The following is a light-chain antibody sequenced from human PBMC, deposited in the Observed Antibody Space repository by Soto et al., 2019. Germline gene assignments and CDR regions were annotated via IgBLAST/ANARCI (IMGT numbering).Light chain of an antibody. CDR2: AAS. CDR3: EQSYSIPYT. Sequence: DIQMTQSPSSLSASVGDRVTITCRASQSISSYLNWYQQKPGKASKLLIYAASILQSGVPSRFSGSRYGTDCTLTISTLEPEDFATYYCEQSYSIPYTFGQGTKLEIK. V-gene: IGKV1-39*01. CDR1: QSISSY. J-gene: IGKJ2*01.